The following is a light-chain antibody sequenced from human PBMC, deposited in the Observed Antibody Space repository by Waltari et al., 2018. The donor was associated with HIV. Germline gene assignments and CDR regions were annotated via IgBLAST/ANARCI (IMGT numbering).Light chain of an antibody. J-gene: IGKJ4*01. V-gene: IGKV4-1*01. Sequence: DIVMTQSPDSLAVSLGERATVQCRSNRTVFFNSTNQNFLAWYQQKPGQSPKVLFYWASTRASGVPDRFTASGSGTDFSLTISGLQADDVAVYYCQQYFTIGPGFGGGTKLEIK. CDR1: RTVFFNSTNQNF. CDR3: QQYFTIGPG. CDR2: WAS.